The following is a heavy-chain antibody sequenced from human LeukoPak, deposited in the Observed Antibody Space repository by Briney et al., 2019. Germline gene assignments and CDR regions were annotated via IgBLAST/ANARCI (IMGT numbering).Heavy chain of an antibody. D-gene: IGHD1-1*01. V-gene: IGHV3-23*01. CDR2: INPSGGNT. CDR3: ATTKQARRYFDY. J-gene: IGHJ4*02. Sequence: GGSLRLSCAASGFTVSSNYMSWVRQGPGKGLEWVSAINPSGGNTYYADSVRGRFTISRDNCKNTLYLQMNTLRAEDTAVYYCATTKQARRYFDYWGQGTLVTVSS. CDR1: GFTVSSNY.